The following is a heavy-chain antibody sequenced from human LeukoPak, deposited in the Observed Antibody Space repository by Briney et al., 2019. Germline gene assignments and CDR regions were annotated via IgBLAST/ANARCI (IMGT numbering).Heavy chain of an antibody. CDR2: INPSGGST. J-gene: IGHJ4*02. CDR3: ARQGTYSSAIGMGY. V-gene: IGHV1-46*02. Sequence: ASVRVSCKASGYTFNNHYMYWVRQAPGQGLEWMGVINPSGGSTSYAQKFQGRVTMTRDTSTRTVYMEVNSLRSEDTAVYYCARQGTYSSAIGMGYWGQGTLVTVSS. D-gene: IGHD6-19*01. CDR1: GYTFNNHY.